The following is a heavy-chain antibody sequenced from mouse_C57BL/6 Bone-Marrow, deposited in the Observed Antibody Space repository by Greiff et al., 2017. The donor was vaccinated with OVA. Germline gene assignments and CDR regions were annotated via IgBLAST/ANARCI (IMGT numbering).Heavy chain of an antibody. CDR3: ARGGEATRLDGY. J-gene: IGHJ2*01. CDR1: GYTFTSYW. CDR2: IYPSDSET. V-gene: IGHV1-61*01. Sequence: QVQLKQPGAELVRPGSSVKLSCKASGYTFTSYWMDWVKQRPGQGLEWIGNIYPSDSETHYNQKFKDKATLTVDKSSSTAYMQLSSLTSEDSAVYYCARGGEATRLDGYWGQGTTLTVSS. D-gene: IGHD1-1*01.